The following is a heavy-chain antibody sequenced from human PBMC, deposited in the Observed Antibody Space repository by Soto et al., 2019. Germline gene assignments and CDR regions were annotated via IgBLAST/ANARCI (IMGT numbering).Heavy chain of an antibody. CDR1: GGSFSGYY. D-gene: IGHD3-10*01. Sequence: PSETLSLTCAVYGGSFSGYYWSWIRQPPGKGLEWIGEINHSGSTNYNPSLKSRVTISVDTSKNQFSLKLSSVTAADTAVYYCARGLLWFGELSRFDPWGQGTLVTVSS. J-gene: IGHJ5*02. CDR2: INHSGST. V-gene: IGHV4-34*01. CDR3: ARGLLWFGELSRFDP.